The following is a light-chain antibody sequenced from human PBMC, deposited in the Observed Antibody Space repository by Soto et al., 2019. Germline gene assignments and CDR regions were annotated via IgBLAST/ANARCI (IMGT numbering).Light chain of an antibody. CDR1: QSVLYSSNNKNY. Sequence: DIVIPPSPDSLAVSQDAGSTIHCNSSQSVLYSSNNKNYLAWYQQKPGQPPKLLIYWASTRESGVPDRFSGSGSGTDFTLTISSLQAEDVAVYYCQQYYSTPLTFGGGTKVDIK. CDR2: WAS. J-gene: IGKJ4*01. V-gene: IGKV4-1*01. CDR3: QQYYSTPLT.